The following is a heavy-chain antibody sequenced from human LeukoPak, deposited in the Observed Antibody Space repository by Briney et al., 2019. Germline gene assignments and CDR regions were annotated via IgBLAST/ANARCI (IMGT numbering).Heavy chain of an antibody. D-gene: IGHD6-19*01. Sequence: SVKVSCKASGYTFTSYGISWVRQAPGQGLEWMGGIIPIFGTANYAQKFQGRVTITADESTSTAYMELSSLRSEDTAVYYCARISSGWTGDYWGQGTLVTVSS. CDR1: GYTFTSYG. V-gene: IGHV1-69*13. CDR3: ARISSGWTGDY. CDR2: IIPIFGTA. J-gene: IGHJ4*02.